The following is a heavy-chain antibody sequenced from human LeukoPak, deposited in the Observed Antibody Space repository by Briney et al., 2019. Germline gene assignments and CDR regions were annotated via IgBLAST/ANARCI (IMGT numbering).Heavy chain of an antibody. Sequence: PGGSLRLSCAASGFTFSSYSMNWVRQAPGKGLEWVSYISSSSSTIYYADSVKGRFTISRDNAKYSLYLQMNSLRAEDTAVYYCARGGAVAATGFDSWGQGTLVTVSS. CDR1: GFTFSSYS. CDR3: ARGGAVAATGFDS. D-gene: IGHD6-19*01. J-gene: IGHJ4*02. CDR2: ISSSSSTI. V-gene: IGHV3-48*04.